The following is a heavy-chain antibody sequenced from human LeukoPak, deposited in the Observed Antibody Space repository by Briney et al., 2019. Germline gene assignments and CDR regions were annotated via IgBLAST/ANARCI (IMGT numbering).Heavy chain of an antibody. CDR3: ARWRGRQSEFDY. J-gene: IGHJ4*02. CDR1: GFTFSSYW. V-gene: IGHV3-7*01. CDR2: IKEDESDE. D-gene: IGHD1-1*01. Sequence: GGSLRLSCEASGFTFSSYWMSRVRQAPGKGLEWVAHIKEDESDEYYVDPVRGRFTASRDNAKNSVNLQMNSLRVEDTAVYYCARWRGRQSEFDYWGQGTLVTVSS.